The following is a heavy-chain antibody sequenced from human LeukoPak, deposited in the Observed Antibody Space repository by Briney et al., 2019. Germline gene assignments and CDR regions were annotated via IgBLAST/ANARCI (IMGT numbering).Heavy chain of an antibody. CDR2: INAGNGNT. CDR1: GYTFTSYA. V-gene: IGHV1-3*01. J-gene: IGHJ3*02. CDR3: ARRPTYYYDSSGYGTAFDI. Sequence: ASVKVSCKASGYTFTSYAMHWVRQAPGQRLEWMGWINAGNGNTKYSQKFQGRVTITTDESTSTAYMELSSLRSEDTAVYYCARRPTYYYDSSGYGTAFDIWGQGTMVTVSS. D-gene: IGHD3-22*01.